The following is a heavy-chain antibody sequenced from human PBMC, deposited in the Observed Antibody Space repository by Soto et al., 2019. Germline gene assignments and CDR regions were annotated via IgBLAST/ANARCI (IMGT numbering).Heavy chain of an antibody. CDR1: GGSISSGDYY. Sequence: SETLSLTCTVSGGSISSGDYYWSWIRQPPGKGLEWIGYIYYSGSTYYNPSLKSRVTISVDTSKNQFSLKLSSVTAADTAVYYCAGSRKDYYGSGSSLTFDYWGQGTLVTVSS. J-gene: IGHJ4*02. D-gene: IGHD3-10*01. CDR3: AGSRKDYYGSGSSLTFDY. CDR2: IYYSGST. V-gene: IGHV4-30-4*01.